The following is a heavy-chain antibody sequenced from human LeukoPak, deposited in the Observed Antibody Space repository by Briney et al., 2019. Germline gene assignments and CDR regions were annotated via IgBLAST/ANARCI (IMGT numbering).Heavy chain of an antibody. CDR1: GFTFSNYW. CDR3: ARLYCSGGSCYDAFDI. V-gene: IGHV3-7*01. J-gene: IGHJ3*02. Sequence: GGSLRLSCEASGFTFSNYWMSWVRQAPGKGLEWVANIKHDGSEDHYVDSVRGRFTISRDNAKNSLYLQMNSLRAEDTAVYYCARLYCSGGSCYDAFDIWGQGTMVTVSS. CDR2: IKHDGSED. D-gene: IGHD2-15*01.